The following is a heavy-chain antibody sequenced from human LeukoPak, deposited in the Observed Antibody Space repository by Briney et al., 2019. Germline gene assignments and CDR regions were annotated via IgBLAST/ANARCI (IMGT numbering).Heavy chain of an antibody. J-gene: IGHJ6*02. D-gene: IGHD3-22*01. CDR2: IYYSGTT. CDR1: GGSISPYY. Sequence: PSETLSLTCTVSGGSISPYYWSWIRQPPGKVLEWIGYIYYSGTTNYNPCLKSQLTMSVDTSKNQFSLKLNSVTAADTAVYYCARGRPRDSKYYSYYPGMDVWGQGTTVTVSS. CDR3: ARGRPRDSKYYSYYPGMDV. V-gene: IGHV4-59*01.